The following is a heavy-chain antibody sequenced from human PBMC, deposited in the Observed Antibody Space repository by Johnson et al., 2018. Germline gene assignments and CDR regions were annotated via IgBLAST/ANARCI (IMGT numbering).Heavy chain of an antibody. V-gene: IGHV3-20*04. D-gene: IGHD1-26*01. Sequence: VQLVQSGGGVVRPGGSLRLSCAASGFMFDDYGMSWVRQAPGKGLEWVSGISWNSGSIGYADSVKGRFTISRDNAKNSLYLQMNSLRAEDTAVYYCAKVGSGSYLDAFDIWGQGTMVTVSS. CDR2: ISWNSGSI. CDR3: AKVGSGSYLDAFDI. J-gene: IGHJ3*02. CDR1: GFMFDDYG.